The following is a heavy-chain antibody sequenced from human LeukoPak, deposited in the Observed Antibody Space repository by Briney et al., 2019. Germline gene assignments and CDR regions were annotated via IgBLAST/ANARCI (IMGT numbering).Heavy chain of an antibody. Sequence: PSETLSLTCGVYGGSFSGYYWSWIRQPPGKGLEWIGEINHSGSTNYNPSLKSRVTISVDTSKSQFSLNLISVTAADTAVYYYATRLYWGQGTLVTVSS. CDR3: ATRLY. CDR2: INHSGST. V-gene: IGHV4-34*01. CDR1: GGSFSGYY. J-gene: IGHJ4*02.